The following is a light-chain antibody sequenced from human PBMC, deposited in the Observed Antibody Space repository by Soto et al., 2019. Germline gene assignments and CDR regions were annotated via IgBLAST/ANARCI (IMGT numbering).Light chain of an antibody. J-gene: IGKJ1*01. CDR3: QQYYNWPRT. Sequence: EIVMTQSPATLSGSPGERATLSYRASQTVSSNLAWYQQKPGQAPRLLTDGASTRATGSPARFSGSGSGTEFTLTINSLQPEAFAVYYCQQYYNWPRTFGQGTKVEIK. CDR1: QTVSSN. CDR2: GAS. V-gene: IGKV3-15*01.